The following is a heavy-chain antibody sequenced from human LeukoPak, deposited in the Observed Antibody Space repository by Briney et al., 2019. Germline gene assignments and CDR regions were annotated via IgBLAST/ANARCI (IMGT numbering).Heavy chain of an antibody. V-gene: IGHV1-8*01. CDR1: GYTFTSYD. CDR2: MNPNSGNT. CDR3: ARCPPLTTVTTSYNWFDP. D-gene: IGHD4-17*01. Sequence: ASVKVSCKASGYTFTSYDINWVRQATGQGLEWMGWMNPNSGNTGYAQKFQGRVTMTRNTSISTAYMELSSLRSEDTAVYYCARCPPLTTVTTSYNWFDPWGQGTLVTVSS. J-gene: IGHJ5*02.